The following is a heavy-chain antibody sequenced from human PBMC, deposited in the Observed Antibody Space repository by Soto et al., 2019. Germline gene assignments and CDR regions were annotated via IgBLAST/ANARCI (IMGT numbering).Heavy chain of an antibody. CDR1: GFTFSSYA. CDR2: ISCSGGST. D-gene: IGHD2-15*01. CDR3: AKEGDPDIVVMEAADNWFDP. J-gene: IGHJ5*02. Sequence: GGSLRLSCAASGFTFSSYAMSWVRQAPGKGLEWVSAISCSGGSTYYADSVKGRFTISRDNSKNTLYLQMNSLRAEDTALYYCAKEGDPDIVVMEAADNWFDPWGQGTLVTVSS. V-gene: IGHV3-23*01.